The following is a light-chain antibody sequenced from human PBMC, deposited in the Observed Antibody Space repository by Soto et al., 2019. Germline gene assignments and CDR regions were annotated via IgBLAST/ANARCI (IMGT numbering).Light chain of an antibody. CDR3: SAYTSSSTLVV. Sequence: QSALTQPASVSGSPGQSITISCTGTSSDVGGYNYVSWYQQHPGKDPKLMIYDVSNRPSGVSNRFSGSKSGNTASLTISGLQAEDAAEYYCSAYTSSSTLVVFGGGTKVTVL. CDR2: DVS. V-gene: IGLV2-14*01. CDR1: SSDVGGYNY. J-gene: IGLJ2*01.